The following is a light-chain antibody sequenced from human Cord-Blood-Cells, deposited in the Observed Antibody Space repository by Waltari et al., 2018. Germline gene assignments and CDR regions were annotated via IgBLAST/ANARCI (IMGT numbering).Light chain of an antibody. J-gene: IGLJ3*02. CDR2: DVS. CDR1: SSDVGGYNY. V-gene: IGLV2-14*03. Sequence: QSALTQPASVSGSPGQSITISCTGTSSDVGGYNYVSWYQQHPGKAPKLMIYDVSNRPSGFSNRFSGSKSGNTASLTISGLQAEDESDYYCSSYTSSSTRWLFGGGTKLTVL. CDR3: SSYTSSSTRWL.